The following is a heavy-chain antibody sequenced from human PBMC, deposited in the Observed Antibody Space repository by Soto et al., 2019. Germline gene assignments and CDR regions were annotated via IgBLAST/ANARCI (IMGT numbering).Heavy chain of an antibody. J-gene: IGHJ6*02. CDR3: TTDPSEIVLVPAAKDYYYGMDV. V-gene: IGHV3-15*07. CDR2: IKSKTDGGTT. Sequence: PGGSLRLSCAASGFTFSSYWMHWVRQAPGKGLEWVGRIKSKTDGGTTDYAAPVKGRFTISRDDSKNTLYLQMNSLKTEDTAVYYCTTDPSEIVLVPAAKDYYYGMDVWGQGTTVTVSS. CDR1: GFTFSSYW. D-gene: IGHD2-2*01.